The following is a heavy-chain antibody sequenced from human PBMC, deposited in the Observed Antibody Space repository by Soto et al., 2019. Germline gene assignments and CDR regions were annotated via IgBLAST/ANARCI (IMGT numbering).Heavy chain of an antibody. CDR2: IYNSVNT. V-gene: IGHV4-30-4*01. CDR1: GGSISSDYYC. CDR3: ARGASGYKVDN. D-gene: IGHD1-1*01. Sequence: QVQLQESGPGLVKPSQTLSLTCTVSGGSISSDYYCWSWIRQSPEKGLEWIGHIYNSVNTYSNPSLSRRVTISVDTSKIHFSLQLTSVTAADTAVYYCARGASGYKVDNWGQGTLVTVSS. J-gene: IGHJ4*02.